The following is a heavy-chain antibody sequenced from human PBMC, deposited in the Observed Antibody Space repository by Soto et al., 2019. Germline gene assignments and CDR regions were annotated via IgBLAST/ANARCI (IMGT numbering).Heavy chain of an antibody. Sequence: SETLSLTCTVSGGSISSSSYYWGWIRQPPGKGLEWIGSIYYRGYTYYIPSLKSRVTISVDTAKNQFSLKLSSVTAADTAVYYCARGPPSIYGSGSYSPLDYWGQGTLVTVSS. CDR2: IYYRGYT. CDR1: GGSISSSSYY. V-gene: IGHV4-39*01. CDR3: ARGPPSIYGSGSYSPLDY. J-gene: IGHJ4*02. D-gene: IGHD3-10*01.